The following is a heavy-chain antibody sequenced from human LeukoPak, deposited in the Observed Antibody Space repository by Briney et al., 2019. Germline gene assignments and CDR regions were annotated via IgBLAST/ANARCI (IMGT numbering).Heavy chain of an antibody. CDR2: FDPEDGET. Sequence: ASVKVSCKVSGYTLTELSMHWVRQAPGTGLEWMGGFDPEDGETIYAQKLQGRVTMTEDTSTDTAYMELSSLRSEDTAVYYRATVSVGATWRFDYWGQGTLVTVSS. J-gene: IGHJ4*02. CDR1: GYTLTELS. V-gene: IGHV1-24*01. CDR3: ATVSVGATWRFDY. D-gene: IGHD1-26*01.